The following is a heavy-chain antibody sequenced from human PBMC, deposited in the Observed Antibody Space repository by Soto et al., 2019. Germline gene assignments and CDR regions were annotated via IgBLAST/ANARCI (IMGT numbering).Heavy chain of an antibody. CDR1: GGSISSDDYY. D-gene: IGHD3-22*01. CDR2: IHSSGSI. J-gene: IGHJ1*01. Sequence: SETLSLTCTVSGGSISSDDYYWSWNCQAPGRGLEWIGYIHSSGSIYYNPSLKSRATMSIDTAGNQFSLKVSSVTVADTAVYYCARDLDGLHDDTSGPFPRPGWGQGTLVTVS. V-gene: IGHV4-30-4*01. CDR3: ARDLDGLHDDTSGPFPRPG.